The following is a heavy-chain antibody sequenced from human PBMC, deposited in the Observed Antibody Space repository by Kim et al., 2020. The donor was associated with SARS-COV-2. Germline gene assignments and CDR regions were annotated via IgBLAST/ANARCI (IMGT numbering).Heavy chain of an antibody. V-gene: IGHV3-30*18. D-gene: IGHD1-26*01. J-gene: IGHJ4*02. Sequence: GGSLRLSCAASGFTFSSYGMHWVRQAPGKGLEWVAVISYDGSNKYYADSVKGRFTISRDNSKNTLYLQMNSLRAEDTAVYYCAKSTSTYYPPNDYWGQGT. CDR2: ISYDGSNK. CDR1: GFTFSSYG. CDR3: AKSTSTYYPPNDY.